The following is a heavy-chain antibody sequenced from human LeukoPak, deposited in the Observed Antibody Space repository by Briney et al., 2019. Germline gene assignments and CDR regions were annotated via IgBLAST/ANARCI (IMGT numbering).Heavy chain of an antibody. J-gene: IGHJ5*02. Sequence: GGSLRLSCAASGFTFSSYWMHWVRQAPGKGLVWVSRINSDGSSTNYADSVKGRFTISRDNSKNTLYLQMNSLRAEDTAVYYCARDHGQLVSQFDPWGQGTLVTVSS. V-gene: IGHV3-74*01. D-gene: IGHD6-13*01. CDR2: INSDGSST. CDR1: GFTFSSYW. CDR3: ARDHGQLVSQFDP.